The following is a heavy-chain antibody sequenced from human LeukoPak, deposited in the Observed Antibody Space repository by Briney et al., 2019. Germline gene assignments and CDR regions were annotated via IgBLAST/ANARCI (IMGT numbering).Heavy chain of an antibody. CDR2: IYYSGST. CDR1: GGSISSSSYY. J-gene: IGHJ4*02. Sequence: PSETLSLTCTVSGGSISSSSYYWGWIRQPPGKGLEWIGRIYYSGSTYYNPSLKSRVTISVDTSKNQFSLKLSSVTAADTAVYYCAGSAIAAREPFDYWGQGTLVTVSS. CDR3: AGSAIAAREPFDY. V-gene: IGHV4-39*01. D-gene: IGHD6-6*01.